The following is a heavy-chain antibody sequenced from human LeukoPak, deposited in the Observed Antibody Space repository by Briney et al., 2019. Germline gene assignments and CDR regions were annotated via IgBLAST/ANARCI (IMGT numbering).Heavy chain of an antibody. V-gene: IGHV3-23*01. CDR2: ISGSGGST. Sequence: GGSLRLSCAASGFTFSSYAMSWVRQAPWKGLEWVSAISGSGGSTYYADSVKGRFTISRDNSKNTLYLQMNSLRAEDTAVYYCAKATYCSGGSCSTPFDYWGQGTLVTVSS. D-gene: IGHD2-15*01. CDR1: GFTFSSYA. CDR3: AKATYCSGGSCSTPFDY. J-gene: IGHJ4*02.